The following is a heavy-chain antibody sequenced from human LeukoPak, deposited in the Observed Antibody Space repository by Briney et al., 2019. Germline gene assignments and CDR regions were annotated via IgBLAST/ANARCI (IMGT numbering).Heavy chain of an antibody. V-gene: IGHV4-31*03. Sequence: SETLSLTCTVSGGSISSGGYYWSWIRQHPGKGLEWIGYIYYSGSTYYNPSLKSRVTISVDTSKNQFSLKLSSVTAADTAVYYRARSRQRDYDSNPAIDYWGQGTLVTVSS. CDR1: GGSISSGGYY. J-gene: IGHJ4*02. D-gene: IGHD3-22*01. CDR3: ARSRQRDYDSNPAIDY. CDR2: IYYSGST.